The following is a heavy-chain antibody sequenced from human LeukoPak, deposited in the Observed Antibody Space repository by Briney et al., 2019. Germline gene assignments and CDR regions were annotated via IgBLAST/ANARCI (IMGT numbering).Heavy chain of an antibody. CDR2: INHSGST. CDR3: ARAGYSSSWYAQFPFSFDY. V-gene: IGHV4-34*01. D-gene: IGHD6-13*01. J-gene: IGHJ4*02. CDR1: GGSFSDSY. Sequence: SETLSLTCAVYGGSFSDSYWTWIRQPPGKGLEWIGEINHSGSTNYNPSLKSRVTISVDTSKNQFSLKLSSVTAADTAVYYCARAGYSSSWYAQFPFSFDYWGQGTLVTVSS.